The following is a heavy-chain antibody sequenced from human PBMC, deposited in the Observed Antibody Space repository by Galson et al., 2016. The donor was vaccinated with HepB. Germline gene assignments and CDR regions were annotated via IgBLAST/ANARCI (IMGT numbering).Heavy chain of an antibody. CDR2: FHHSGNT. D-gene: IGHD2-2*01. CDR1: GYSISSAYY. Sequence: LSLTCAVSGYSISSAYYWGWVRQPPGRGLEWIGSFHHSGNTYYNPSLKSRVTISEDTSKNQFSLKLSSVTAADTAVYYCASSRVYCSSTSCPEYYYYGMDVWGQGTTVTVSS. CDR3: ASSRVYCSSTSCPEYYYYGMDV. J-gene: IGHJ6*02. V-gene: IGHV4-38-2*01.